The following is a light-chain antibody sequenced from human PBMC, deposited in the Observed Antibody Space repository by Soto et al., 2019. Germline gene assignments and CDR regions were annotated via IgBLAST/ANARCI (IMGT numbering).Light chain of an antibody. J-gene: IGKJ1*01. Sequence: DIQMTQSPSTLSASVGDRVTITCRARQSISSWLAWYRQKPGEAPKLLIYEGPTLERGVPSRFSGSGSGTEFTLTISSLQPDDFATFYCQQYNTYSRTFGQGTKVEVK. CDR2: EGP. CDR3: QQYNTYSRT. CDR1: QSISSW. V-gene: IGKV1-5*03.